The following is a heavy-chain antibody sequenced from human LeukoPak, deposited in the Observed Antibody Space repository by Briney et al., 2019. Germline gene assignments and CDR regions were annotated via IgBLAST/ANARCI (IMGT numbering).Heavy chain of an antibody. CDR1: GITFSNYG. CDR3: AASTYYDILTGYYNDY. CDR2: IWYDGSNK. D-gene: IGHD3-9*01. Sequence: GTSLRLSCVASGITFSNYGMHWVRQAPGKGLEWVAGIWYDGSNKNYVDSVKGRFTISRDNSKNTLFLEMNSLRFEDTAVYYCAASTYYDILTGYYNDYWGQGTLVTVSS. V-gene: IGHV3-33*01. J-gene: IGHJ4*02.